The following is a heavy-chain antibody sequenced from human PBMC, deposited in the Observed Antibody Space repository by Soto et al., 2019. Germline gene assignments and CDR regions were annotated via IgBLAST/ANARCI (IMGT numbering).Heavy chain of an antibody. Sequence: GASVKVSCKASGYTFTSYGISWVRQAPGQGLEWMGIINPSGGSTSYAQKFQGRVTMTRDTSTSTVYMELSSLRSEDTAVYYCARDKVEMATIHYGMDVWGQGTTVTVSS. CDR1: GYTFTSYG. CDR2: INPSGGST. D-gene: IGHD5-12*01. CDR3: ARDKVEMATIHYGMDV. V-gene: IGHV1-46*03. J-gene: IGHJ6*02.